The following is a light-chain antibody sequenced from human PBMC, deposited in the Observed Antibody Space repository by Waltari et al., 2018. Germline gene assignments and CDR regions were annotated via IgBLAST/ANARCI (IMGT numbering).Light chain of an antibody. Sequence: DIVMTQSPDSLAVSLGERATINCKSGQSVLYSSNNKDYLAWYQQKPGQPPKLLFYWASTRESGVPDRFSGSGSGTDFTLTISSLQAEDVAVYYYQQYHSFPYTFGQGTKLEIK. J-gene: IGKJ2*01. CDR3: QQYHSFPYT. CDR2: WAS. V-gene: IGKV4-1*01. CDR1: QSVLYSSNNKDY.